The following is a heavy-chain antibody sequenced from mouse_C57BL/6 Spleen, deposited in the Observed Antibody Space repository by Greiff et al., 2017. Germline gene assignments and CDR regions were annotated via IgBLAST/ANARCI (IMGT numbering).Heavy chain of an antibody. D-gene: IGHD2-4*01. CDR2: IDPADGDT. CDR1: GSNIKDDY. J-gene: IGHJ2*01. Sequence: EVMLVESGAELVRPGASVKLSCTASGSNIKDDYMHWVQQRPEQGLEWIGWIDPADGDTEYPSKFQGKATITADTSSNTAYLKLSSLTSEDTAVYYCTTGYEYDRLDYWGQGTTLTVSS. V-gene: IGHV14-4*01. CDR3: TTGYEYDRLDY.